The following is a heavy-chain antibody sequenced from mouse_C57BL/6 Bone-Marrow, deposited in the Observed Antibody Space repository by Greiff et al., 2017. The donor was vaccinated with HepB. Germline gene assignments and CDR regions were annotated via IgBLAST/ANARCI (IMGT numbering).Heavy chain of an antibody. J-gene: IGHJ3*01. Sequence: VQRVESGPGLVKPSQSLSLTCSVTGYSITSGYYWNWIRQFPGNKLEWMGYISYDGSNNYNPSLKNRISITRDTSKNQFFLKLNSVTTEDTATYYCARERVQRSFAYWGQGTLVTVSA. CDR2: ISYDGSN. CDR1: GYSITSGYY. V-gene: IGHV3-6*01. CDR3: ARERVQRSFAY.